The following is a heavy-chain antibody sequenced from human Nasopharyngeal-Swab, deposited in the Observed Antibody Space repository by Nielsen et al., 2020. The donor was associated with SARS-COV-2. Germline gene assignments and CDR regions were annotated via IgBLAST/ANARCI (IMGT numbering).Heavy chain of an antibody. V-gene: IGHV3-64*04. Sequence: GGSLRLSCSASGFTFSSYAMHWVRQPPGKGPEYLSAISNNAVSTSYADSLKGRFTISRDNSMVYLQMNNLRAEDTALYYCVKGAAARTTAGDFWGQGTLVTVSS. CDR2: ISNNAVST. CDR3: VKGAAARTTAGDF. D-gene: IGHD6-13*01. CDR1: GFTFSSYA. J-gene: IGHJ4*02.